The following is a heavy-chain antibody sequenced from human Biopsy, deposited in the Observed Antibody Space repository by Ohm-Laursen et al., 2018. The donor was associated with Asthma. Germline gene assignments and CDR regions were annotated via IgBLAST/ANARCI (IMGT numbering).Heavy chain of an antibody. CDR3: ARAVDYSHYYGIDV. CDR2: ISVYNGNT. D-gene: IGHD3-10*01. Sequence: SVKVSCKASGYTFNSAGITWVRQAPGQGLEWMGWISVYNGNTKVAQKLQDRVTMITDTSTSTAYMELRSPRSDDTAVYFCARAVDYSHYYGIDVWGQRTTVTVS. CDR1: GYTFNSAG. J-gene: IGHJ6*02. V-gene: IGHV1-18*01.